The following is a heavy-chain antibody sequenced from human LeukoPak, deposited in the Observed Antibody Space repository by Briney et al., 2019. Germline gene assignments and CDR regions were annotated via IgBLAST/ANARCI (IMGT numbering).Heavy chain of an antibody. V-gene: IGHV3-33*01. D-gene: IGHD5-12*01. CDR2: IWYDGSNK. J-gene: IGHJ4*02. CDR3: ARGGGYDYLDY. CDR1: GFTFSSYG. Sequence: PGRSLRLSCAASGFTFSSYGMHWVRQVPGKGLEWVAVIWYDGSNKYYADSVKGRFTISRDNSKNTLYLQMNSLRAEDTAVYYCARGGGYDYLDYWAREPWSPSPQ.